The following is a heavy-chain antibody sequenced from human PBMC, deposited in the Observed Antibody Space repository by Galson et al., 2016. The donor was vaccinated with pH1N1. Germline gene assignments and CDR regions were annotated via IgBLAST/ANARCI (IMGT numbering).Heavy chain of an antibody. CDR2: ISGTGDST. Sequence: SLRLSCAASGFTFTNYAMTWVRRAPGKGLEWVSDISGTGDSTRYADSVKGRFTISRDNSRNTLFLQMNSLRPEDTAVYYCAKVDRDDYGDYALDYWGQGTLVTVSS. J-gene: IGHJ4*02. D-gene: IGHD4-17*01. V-gene: IGHV3-23*01. CDR1: GFTFTNYA. CDR3: AKVDRDDYGDYALDY.